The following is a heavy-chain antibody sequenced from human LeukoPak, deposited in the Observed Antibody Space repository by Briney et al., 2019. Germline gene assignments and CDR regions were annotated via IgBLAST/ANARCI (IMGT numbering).Heavy chain of an antibody. V-gene: IGHV1-8*02. Sequence: ASVKVSCKASGHTFTSYDINWVRQATGQGLEWMGWMNPNSGNTAYAQKFQGRVTMTRNTSISTAYMELSGLRSEDTAVYYCAREDYYDSGSFDPWGQGTLVTVSS. D-gene: IGHD3-22*01. J-gene: IGHJ5*02. CDR3: AREDYYDSGSFDP. CDR1: GHTFTSYD. CDR2: MNPNSGNT.